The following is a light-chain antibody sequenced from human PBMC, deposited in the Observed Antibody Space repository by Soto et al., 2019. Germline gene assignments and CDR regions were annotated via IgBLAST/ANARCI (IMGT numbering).Light chain of an antibody. CDR2: EGT. CDR1: SSDVGSYNL. CDR3: CSYAGSSTFV. V-gene: IGLV2-23*03. J-gene: IGLJ1*01. Sequence: QSVLTQPASVSGSPGQSITISCTGTSSDVGSYNLVSWYQQHPGEAPKLMIYEGTQRPSGVSNRFSGSKSGNTASLTISGLQAEDEADYYCCSYAGSSTFVFGSGNKVTVL.